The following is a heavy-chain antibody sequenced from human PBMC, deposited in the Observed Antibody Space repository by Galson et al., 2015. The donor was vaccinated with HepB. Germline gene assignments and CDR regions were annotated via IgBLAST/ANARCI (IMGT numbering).Heavy chain of an antibody. CDR2: IYYSGST. CDR1: GGSVSSGSYY. CDR3: ARRFTFGGVIVMDY. D-gene: IGHD3-16*02. J-gene: IGHJ4*02. Sequence: LTCTVSGGSVSSGSYYWSWIRQPPGKGLEWIGYIYYSGSTNYNPSLKSRVTISVDTSKNQFSLKLSSVTAADTAVYYCARRFTFGGVIVMDYWGQGTLVTVSS. V-gene: IGHV4-61*01.